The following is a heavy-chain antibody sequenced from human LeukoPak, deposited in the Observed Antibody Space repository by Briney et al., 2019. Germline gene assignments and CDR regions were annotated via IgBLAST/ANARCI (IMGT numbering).Heavy chain of an antibody. D-gene: IGHD2-15*01. Sequence: PGGSLRLSCAASGFTFSSYSMNWVRQVPGKGLEWVSYISSSSSTIYYADSVKGRFTISRDNAKNPLYLQMNSLRAEDTAVYYCARESRPDVVVLPLGYWGQGTLVTVS. J-gene: IGHJ4*02. CDR1: GFTFSSYS. CDR3: ARESRPDVVVLPLGY. CDR2: ISSSSSTI. V-gene: IGHV3-48*04.